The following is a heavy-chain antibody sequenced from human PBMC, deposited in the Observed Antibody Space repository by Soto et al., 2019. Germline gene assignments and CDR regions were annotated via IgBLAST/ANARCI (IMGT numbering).Heavy chain of an antibody. D-gene: IGHD2-21*01. V-gene: IGHV3-23*01. Sequence: GGSLRLSCAASGFTFNNYAMSWVRPAPGKGLGWASIIGGSGSTYYADSVKGRFTISRDNSKNTLYLQMNSLRAEDTAVYYCAKLRTYCGGDCYSHFDYWGQGTLVTVSS. CDR1: GFTFNNYA. J-gene: IGHJ4*02. CDR3: AKLRTYCGGDCYSHFDY. CDR2: IGGSGST.